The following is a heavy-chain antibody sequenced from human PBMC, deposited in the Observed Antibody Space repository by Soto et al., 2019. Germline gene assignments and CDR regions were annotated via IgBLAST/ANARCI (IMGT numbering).Heavy chain of an antibody. CDR3: TTIPVLRYFDWLFDFDY. Sequence: GGSLRLSCTASGFTFGDYAMSWFRQAPGKGLEWVGFIRSKAYGGTTEYAASVKGRFTISRDDSKSIAYLQMNSLKTEDTAVYYCTTIPVLRYFDWLFDFDYWGQGTLVTVSS. CDR2: IRSKAYGGTT. J-gene: IGHJ4*02. CDR1: GFTFGDYA. V-gene: IGHV3-49*03. D-gene: IGHD3-9*01.